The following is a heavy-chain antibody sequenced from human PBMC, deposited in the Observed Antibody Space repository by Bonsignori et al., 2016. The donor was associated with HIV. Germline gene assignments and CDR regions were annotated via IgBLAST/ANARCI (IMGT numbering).Heavy chain of an antibody. Sequence: WVRQAPGQGLEWMGLVDPEDGETIYAEKFQGRVTITADTSTDTAYMELSSLRSEDTAVYYCATEGRYDILPIWGQGTMVTVSS. CDR3: ATEGRYDILPI. CDR2: VDPEDGET. J-gene: IGHJ3*02. V-gene: IGHV1-69-2*01. D-gene: IGHD3-9*01.